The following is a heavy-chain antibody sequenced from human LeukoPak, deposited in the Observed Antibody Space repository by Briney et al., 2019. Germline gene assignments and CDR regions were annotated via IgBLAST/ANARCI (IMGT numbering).Heavy chain of an antibody. V-gene: IGHV5-51*01. Sequence: GESLKISCKGSGYSFTSYWIGWVRQMPGKGLEWMGIIYPGDSDTRYSPSFQGQVTISADKFISTAYLQWSSLKASDTAMYYCASGSYCSGGSCYGAGGYYYGMDVWGQGTTVTVSS. D-gene: IGHD2-15*01. CDR1: GYSFTSYW. CDR3: ASGSYCSGGSCYGAGGYYYGMDV. CDR2: IYPGDSDT. J-gene: IGHJ6*02.